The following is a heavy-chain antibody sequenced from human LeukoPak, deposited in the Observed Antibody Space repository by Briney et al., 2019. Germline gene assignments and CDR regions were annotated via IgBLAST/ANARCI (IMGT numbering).Heavy chain of an antibody. CDR2: ISWNSGNI. Sequence: GRSLRLSCVASGFTFDDYAMHWVRQVPGKGLEWVSSISWNSGNIGYADSVKGRFTISRDNAKNSLYLQMNSLRAEDMALYYCAKGTSNWNDASCYFDYWGQGTLVTVSS. CDR1: GFTFDDYA. D-gene: IGHD1-1*01. CDR3: AKGTSNWNDASCYFDY. J-gene: IGHJ4*02. V-gene: IGHV3-9*03.